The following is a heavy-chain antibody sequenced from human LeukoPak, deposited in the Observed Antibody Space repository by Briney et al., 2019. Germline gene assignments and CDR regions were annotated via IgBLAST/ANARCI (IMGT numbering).Heavy chain of an antibody. D-gene: IGHD5-18*01. V-gene: IGHV4-39*01. Sequence: SETLSLTCTVSGGSISSSRYYWGWLRQPPGKGLEWIGSIYYSGSTYYNPSLKSRVTISVDTSKNQFSLKLSSVTAADTAVYYCARRHRGYSYGYGDYWGQGTLVTVSS. CDR1: GGSISSSRYY. J-gene: IGHJ4*02. CDR3: ARRHRGYSYGYGDY. CDR2: IYYSGST.